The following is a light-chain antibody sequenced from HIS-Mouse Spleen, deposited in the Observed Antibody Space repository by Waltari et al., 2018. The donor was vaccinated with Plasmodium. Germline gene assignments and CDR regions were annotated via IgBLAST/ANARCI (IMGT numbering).Light chain of an antibody. CDR3: QAWDSSTVV. V-gene: IGLV3-1*01. CDR2: QDS. Sequence: SYELTQPPSVSVSPGQTASITCPGDKLGDKYACWSPQKPGQSPVLVIYQDSKRPSGIPERFSGSNSGNTATLTISGTQAMDEADYYCQAWDSSTVVFGGGTKLTVL. CDR1: KLGDKY. J-gene: IGLJ2*01.